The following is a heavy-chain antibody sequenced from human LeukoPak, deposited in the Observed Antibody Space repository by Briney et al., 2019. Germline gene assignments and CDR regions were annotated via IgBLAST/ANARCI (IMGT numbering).Heavy chain of an antibody. D-gene: IGHD3-10*01. J-gene: IGHJ4*02. CDR2: ISAGSGYI. CDR1: GFTFSSYS. CDR3: ASYTLWYGDS. V-gene: IGHV3-21*01. Sequence: GGSLRLSCAASGFTFSSYSMNWVRQAPGKGLEWVSSISAGSGYIYYADSVKGRFTISRDDARNSLNLQMNSLRVEDTAVYYCASYTLWYGDSWGQGTLVTVSS.